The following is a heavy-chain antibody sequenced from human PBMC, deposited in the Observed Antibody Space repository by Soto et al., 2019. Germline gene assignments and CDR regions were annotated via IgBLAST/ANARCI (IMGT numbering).Heavy chain of an antibody. Sequence: ASVKVSCKASGYTFTSYGISWVRQALGQGLEWMGWISAYNGNTNYAQKLQGRVTMTTDTSTSTAYMELRSLRSDDTAVYYCAIYYDILTGYYPWGQGTLVTVSS. CDR3: AIYYDILTGYYP. D-gene: IGHD3-9*01. CDR1: GYTFTSYG. J-gene: IGHJ5*02. CDR2: ISAYNGNT. V-gene: IGHV1-18*01.